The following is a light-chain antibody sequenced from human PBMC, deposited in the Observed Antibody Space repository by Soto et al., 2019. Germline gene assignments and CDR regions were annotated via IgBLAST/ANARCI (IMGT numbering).Light chain of an antibody. V-gene: IGKV3-20*01. CDR2: DAS. J-gene: IGKJ1*01. Sequence: IVVTQSPCTLSSSEGEGATLSCRASHSVTSSYLAWYQQKPGQAPRLLIYDASIRATGVPDRFSGSGSGTDFTLTISRVEAEDSAVYYCQQYGSSSWTFGQGTKVDIK. CDR3: QQYGSSSWT. CDR1: HSVTSSY.